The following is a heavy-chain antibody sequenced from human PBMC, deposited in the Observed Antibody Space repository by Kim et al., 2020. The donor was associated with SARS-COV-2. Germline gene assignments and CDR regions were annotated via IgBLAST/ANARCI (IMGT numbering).Heavy chain of an antibody. J-gene: IGHJ4*02. V-gene: IGHV3-15*01. Sequence: TDYAAPVKDRFTISRDDSKNTLFLQMNSLKTEDTAVYYCTTGRINFFDYWGQGTLVTVSS. CDR3: TTGRINFFDY. CDR2: T. D-gene: IGHD3-10*01.